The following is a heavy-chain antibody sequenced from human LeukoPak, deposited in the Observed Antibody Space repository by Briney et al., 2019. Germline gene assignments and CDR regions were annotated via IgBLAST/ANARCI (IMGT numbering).Heavy chain of an antibody. CDR1: GFTFSNFE. J-gene: IGHJ4*02. V-gene: IGHV3-48*03. CDR3: ARGTYTSGWD. D-gene: IGHD6-19*01. CDR2: ISSSGSSK. Sequence: PGRSLRLSCAASGFTFSNFEMNWVRPAPGKGLEWVAYISSSGSSKHYADSVKGRFTISRDNAKRSLYLQMNSLRVEDTAVYYCARGTYTSGWDWGQGTLVTVSS.